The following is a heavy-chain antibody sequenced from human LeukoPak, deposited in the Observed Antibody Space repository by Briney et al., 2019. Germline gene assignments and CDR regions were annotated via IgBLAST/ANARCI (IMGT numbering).Heavy chain of an antibody. D-gene: IGHD1-14*01. J-gene: IGHJ6*02. CDR2: IKKDGSEK. CDR3: ARGIIGDNYYGLDV. V-gene: IGHV3-7*01. Sequence: GGSLRLSCAASGFSLSQHWMSWVRQAPGKGLEWVANIKKDGSEKYYGDSVEGRFTFSRDNAKNSVYLHMNSVRAEDTAVYYCARGIIGDNYYGLDVWGQGTTVTVSS. CDR1: GFSLSQHW.